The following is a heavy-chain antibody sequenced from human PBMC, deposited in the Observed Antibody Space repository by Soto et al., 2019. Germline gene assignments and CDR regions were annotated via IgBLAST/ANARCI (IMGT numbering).Heavy chain of an antibody. V-gene: IGHV3-23*01. CDR3: GKGASSGDGYNTDFDY. Sequence: PAGSLRLSCAASGFTFSSYAMSWVHQAPGKGLEWVSAISGSGGSTYYADSVKGRFTISRDNSKNTLYLQMNSLRAEDTAVYYCGKGASSGDGYNTDFDYWGQGTLVTVSS. CDR1: GFTFSSYA. J-gene: IGHJ4*02. D-gene: IGHD5-12*01. CDR2: ISGSGGST.